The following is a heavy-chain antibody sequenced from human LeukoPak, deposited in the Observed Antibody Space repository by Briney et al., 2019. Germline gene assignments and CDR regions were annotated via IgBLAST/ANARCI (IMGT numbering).Heavy chain of an antibody. CDR2: IIPIFGTA. D-gene: IGHD2-15*01. Sequence: ASVKVSCKASGGTFSSYAISWVRQAPGQGLEWMGGIIPIFGTANYAQKFQGRVTITADESTSTAYMELSSLRSEDTAVYYCAREGSRGGPSSFDYWGQGTLVPVSS. CDR1: GGTFSSYA. J-gene: IGHJ4*02. V-gene: IGHV1-69*13. CDR3: AREGSRGGPSSFDY.